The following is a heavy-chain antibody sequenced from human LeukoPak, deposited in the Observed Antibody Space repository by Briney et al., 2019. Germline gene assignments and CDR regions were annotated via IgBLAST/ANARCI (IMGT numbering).Heavy chain of an antibody. CDR3: AKNRPYFDY. CDR2: IYYSGST. Sequence: PSETLSLTCTVSGGSISSYYWSWIRQPPGKGLEWIGYIYYSGSTNYNPSLKSRVTISVDTSKNQFSLKLSSVTAADTAVYYCAKNRPYFDYWGQGTLVTVSS. V-gene: IGHV4-59*12. J-gene: IGHJ4*02. CDR1: GGSISSYY.